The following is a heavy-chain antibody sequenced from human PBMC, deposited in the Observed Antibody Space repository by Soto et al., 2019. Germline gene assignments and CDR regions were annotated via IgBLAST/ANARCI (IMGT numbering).Heavy chain of an antibody. CDR3: VRDYYDTSGSPNTFDM. Sequence: GGSLRLSCAASGFTLSRHTMNWVRQAPGKGLEWVSFIGSRTSDIYYADSVKGRFTISRDNAKNSLYLDLTRLRAEDTAVYFCVRDYYDTSGSPNTFDMWGQGTMVTF. V-gene: IGHV3-21*01. D-gene: IGHD3-16*01. CDR1: GFTLSRHT. CDR2: IGSRTSDI. J-gene: IGHJ3*02.